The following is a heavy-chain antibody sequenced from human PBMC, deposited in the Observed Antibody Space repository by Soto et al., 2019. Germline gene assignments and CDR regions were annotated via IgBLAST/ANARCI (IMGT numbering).Heavy chain of an antibody. J-gene: IGHJ5*02. D-gene: IGHD2-2*01. CDR2: ISADNGNT. V-gene: IGHV1-18*01. CDR1: GYTFTRYG. CDR3: ARDDPWDIVVVPAAIGSLDP. Sequence: GASVKVSCKASGYTFTRYGISWVRQAPGQGLEWMGWISADNGNTKYAQKFQSRVTITRDTSASTAYMELSSLRSEDTAVYYCARDDPWDIVVVPAAIGSLDPWGQGTLVTVSS.